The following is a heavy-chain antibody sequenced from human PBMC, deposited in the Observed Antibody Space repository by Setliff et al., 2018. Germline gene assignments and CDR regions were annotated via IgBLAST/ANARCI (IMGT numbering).Heavy chain of an antibody. Sequence: ASVKVSCKASGYTFTNYDINWVRQATGQGLEWMGWINPNSGNTGYAQNFQGRVTMTRNTSISTAYMERSSLRFEDTAVYYCARGPRHNFWSGYYLVAVNYWGQGTLVTVSS. V-gene: IGHV1-8*02. CDR2: INPNSGNT. D-gene: IGHD3-3*01. J-gene: IGHJ4*02. CDR3: ARGPRHNFWSGYYLVAVNY. CDR1: GYTFTNYD.